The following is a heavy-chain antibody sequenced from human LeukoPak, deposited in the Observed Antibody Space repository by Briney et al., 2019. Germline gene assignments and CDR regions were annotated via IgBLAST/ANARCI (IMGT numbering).Heavy chain of an antibody. D-gene: IGHD3-10*01. CDR2: IYYSGST. J-gene: IGHJ4*02. V-gene: IGHV4-39*01. CDR1: GGSISSSSYY. Sequence: SETLSLTCTVSGGSISSSSYYWGWIRQPPGKGLEWIGSIYYSGSTYYNPSLKSRVTISVDTSKNQFSLKLSSVTAADTAVYYCARRVRITMVRGVITDDYWGQGTLVTVSP. CDR3: ARRVRITMVRGVITDDY.